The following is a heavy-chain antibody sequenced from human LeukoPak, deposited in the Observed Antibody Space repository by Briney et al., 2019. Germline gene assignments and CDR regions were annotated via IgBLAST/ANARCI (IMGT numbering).Heavy chain of an antibody. CDR1: GFTVSSNY. J-gene: IGHJ4*02. V-gene: IGHV3-66*02. CDR3: ARAGGYYDSSGYYYPLFDY. Sequence: PGGSLRLSCAASGFTVSSNYMSWVRQAPGKGLEWVSVIYSGGSTYYADSVKGRFTISRDNSKNTLYLQMNSLRAEDTAVYYCARAGGYYDSSGYYYPLFDYWGQGTLVTVSS. D-gene: IGHD3-22*01. CDR2: IYSGGST.